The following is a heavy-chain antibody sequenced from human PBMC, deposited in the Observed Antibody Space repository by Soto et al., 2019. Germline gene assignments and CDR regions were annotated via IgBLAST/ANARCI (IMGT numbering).Heavy chain of an antibody. Sequence: QVQLQESGPGLVKPSQTLSLTCTVSGGSISSGGYYWSWIRQHPGKGLEWIGYIYYSGSTYYNPSIKSRVTISVATSKNQFSLKLSSVTAADTAVYYCARATQDGYYANFDYWGQGTLVTVSS. CDR3: ARATQDGYYANFDY. CDR1: GGSISSGGYY. J-gene: IGHJ4*02. D-gene: IGHD1-26*01. CDR2: IYYSGST. V-gene: IGHV4-31*03.